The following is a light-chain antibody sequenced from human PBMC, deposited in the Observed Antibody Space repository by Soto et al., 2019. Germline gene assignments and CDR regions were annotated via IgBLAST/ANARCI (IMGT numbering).Light chain of an antibody. CDR3: HQTYATPWT. J-gene: IGKJ1*01. CDR2: AAS. V-gene: IGKV1-39*01. CDR1: QSISSY. Sequence: DIQITQSPSSLSASVGDRVTITCRASQSISSYLNWYQKTPGKAPKVLIHAASRVQSGVPSTFSAIGSGTDFALPLSSLQPEDFETYYCHQTYATPWTFGQGTKVDIK.